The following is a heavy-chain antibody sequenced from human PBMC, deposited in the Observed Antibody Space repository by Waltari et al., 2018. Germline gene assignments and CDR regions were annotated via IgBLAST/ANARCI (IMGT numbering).Heavy chain of an antibody. J-gene: IGHJ6*03. CDR2: ISSSGSYI. CDR1: GFTFNTKS. D-gene: IGHD6-13*01. V-gene: IGHV3-21*01. Sequence: EVQLVESGGGLVKPGGSLRLSCAASGFTFNTKSMTWVRQASGRGLEWVSSISSSGSYIYYAGSVKGRFTISRDNAKNSLYLQMNSLRVEDTAVYYCARGGEQQLVYYYMDVWGKGTTVTISS. CDR3: ARGGEQQLVYYYMDV.